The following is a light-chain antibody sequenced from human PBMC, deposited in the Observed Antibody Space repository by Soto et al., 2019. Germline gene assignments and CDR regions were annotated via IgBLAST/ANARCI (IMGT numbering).Light chain of an antibody. CDR2: EVS. CDR3: TSYAGSNNYV. Sequence: QSALTQPPSASGSPGQSVTXSXXXXXXXVVCYHSVSWYQQHPGKAPKLMIYEVSKRPSGVPDRFSGSKSGNTASLTVSGLQTEDEADYYCTSYAGSNNYVFGTGTKLTVL. J-gene: IGLJ1*01. CDR1: XXXVVCYHS. V-gene: IGLV2-8*01.